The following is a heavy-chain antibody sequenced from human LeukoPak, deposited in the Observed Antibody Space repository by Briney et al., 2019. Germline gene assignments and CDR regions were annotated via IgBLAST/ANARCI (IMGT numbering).Heavy chain of an antibody. D-gene: IGHD6-13*01. CDR2: ISWNSGSI. Sequence: GRSLRLSCAASGFTFDDYAMHWVRQAPGKGLEWVSGISWNSGSIDYADSVKGRFTISRANAKNSLYLQMNSLRAEDTALYYCAKDFESSSWYYFDYCGQGTLVTVSS. CDR3: AKDFESSSWYYFDY. CDR1: GFTFDDYA. J-gene: IGHJ4*02. V-gene: IGHV3-9*01.